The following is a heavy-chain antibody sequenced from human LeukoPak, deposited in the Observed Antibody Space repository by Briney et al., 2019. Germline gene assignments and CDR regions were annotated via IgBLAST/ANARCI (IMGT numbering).Heavy chain of an antibody. J-gene: IGHJ4*02. CDR2: INPNSGGT. D-gene: IGHD2-15*01. V-gene: IGHV1-2*02. Sequence: VASVKVSCKASGYTFTGYYMHWVRQAPGQGLEWMGWINPNSGGTNYAQKFQGRVTMTRDTSISTAYMELSRLRSDDTAVYYCARDIVVMVAVRNSGLDYWGQGTLVTVSS. CDR1: GYTFTGYY. CDR3: ARDIVVMVAVRNSGLDY.